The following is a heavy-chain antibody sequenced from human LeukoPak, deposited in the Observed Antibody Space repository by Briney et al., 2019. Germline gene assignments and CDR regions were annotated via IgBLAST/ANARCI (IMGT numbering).Heavy chain of an antibody. V-gene: IGHV3-30*18. D-gene: IGHD3-10*01. Sequence: PGGSLRLSCAASGFTFSSYGMHWVRQAPGKGLEWVAVISYDGSNKYYADSVKGRFTISGDNSKNTLYLQMNSLRAEDTAVYYCAKDLRFGENSDYWGQGTLVTVSS. CDR2: ISYDGSNK. J-gene: IGHJ4*02. CDR3: AKDLRFGENSDY. CDR1: GFTFSSYG.